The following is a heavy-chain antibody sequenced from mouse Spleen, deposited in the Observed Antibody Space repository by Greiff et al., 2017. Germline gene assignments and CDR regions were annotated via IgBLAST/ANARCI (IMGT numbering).Heavy chain of an antibody. CDR1: GFTFTDYY. J-gene: IGHJ4*01. D-gene: IGHD1-3*01. CDR2: IRNKANGYKT. CDR3: ARAKWGGYAIDY. Sequence: EVKLVESGGGLVQPGGSLSLSCAASGFTFTDYYMSWVRQPPGKALEWLGFIRNKANGYKTEYSASVKGRFTISKDNSQSIHYLQMNALRAEASATYYGARAKWGGYAIDYWGQGTSVTVSS. V-gene: IGHV7-3*01.